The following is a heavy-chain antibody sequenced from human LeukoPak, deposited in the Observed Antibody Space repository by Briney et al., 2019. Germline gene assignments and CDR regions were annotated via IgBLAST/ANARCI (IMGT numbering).Heavy chain of an antibody. D-gene: IGHD1-26*01. CDR2: INPNSGGT. Sequence: ASVKVSCKASGYTFTGYYMHWVRQAPGQGLEWMGWINPNSGGTNYAQKFQGWVTMTRDTSISTAYMELNSLRSEDTAVYYCARIGWELPHTDYYFDYWGQGTLVTVSS. CDR3: ARIGWELPHTDYYFDY. J-gene: IGHJ4*02. CDR1: GYTFTGYY. V-gene: IGHV1-2*04.